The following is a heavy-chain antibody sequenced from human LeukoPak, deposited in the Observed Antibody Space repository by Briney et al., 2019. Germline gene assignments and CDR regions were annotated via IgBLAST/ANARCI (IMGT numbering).Heavy chain of an antibody. V-gene: IGHV3-43*02. Sequence: GGSLRLSCAASGFTFDDYAMHWVRQAPGKGLEWVSLISGDGGSTYYADSVKGRFTISRDNSKNSLYLQVNSLRTEDTALYYCAPRYEGTAFYWGQGTLVTVSS. CDR3: APRYEGTAFY. CDR1: GFTFDDYA. CDR2: ISGDGGST. J-gene: IGHJ4*02. D-gene: IGHD1/OR15-1a*01.